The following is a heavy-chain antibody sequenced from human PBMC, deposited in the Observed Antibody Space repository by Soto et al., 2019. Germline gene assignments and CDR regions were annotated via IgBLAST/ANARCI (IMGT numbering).Heavy chain of an antibody. CDR1: GYTFTYRY. V-gene: IGHV1-45*02. J-gene: IGHJ3*02. CDR2: ITPFNGNT. Sequence: GASVKVSCKASGYTFTYRYLHWVRQAPGQALEWMGWITPFNGNTNYAQKFQDRVTITRDRSMSTAYMELSSLRSEDTAMYYCATRLLEYGSGSYSSLNDAFDIWGQGTIVTVSS. CDR3: ATRLLEYGSGSYSSLNDAFDI. D-gene: IGHD3-10*01.